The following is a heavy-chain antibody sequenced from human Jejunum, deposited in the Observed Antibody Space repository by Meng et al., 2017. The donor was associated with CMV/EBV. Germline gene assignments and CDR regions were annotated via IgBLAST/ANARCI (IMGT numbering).Heavy chain of an antibody. CDR2: INVNSGET. J-gene: IGHJ4*02. CDR1: TSTDSF. Sequence: TSTDSFLHWCRQAPGQGPEWGGLINVNSGETSSAQNLQGRFTMTRDTSSSTVYMALSRLRSDDTALYYCVREGYFCSSSSCYKSFDYWGQGTLVTVSS. D-gene: IGHD2-2*02. CDR3: VREGYFCSSSSCYKSFDY. V-gene: IGHV1-2*02.